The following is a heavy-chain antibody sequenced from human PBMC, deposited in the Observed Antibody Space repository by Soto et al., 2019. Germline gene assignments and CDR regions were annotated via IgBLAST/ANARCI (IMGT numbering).Heavy chain of an antibody. D-gene: IGHD2-2*01. CDR3: TRSWSSSSCLTRADFDI. V-gene: IGHV3-7*01. Sequence: GWSLRLSCAASGFTFSNYYMRWVRQAPGKGLEWVANIKQDGSEEYYLDSVKGRFTVSRDNTEKSLSLQMTSLRADDTAVYYCTRSWSSSSCLTRADFDIWGQGTMVTVSS. J-gene: IGHJ3*02. CDR2: IKQDGSEE. CDR1: GFTFSNYY.